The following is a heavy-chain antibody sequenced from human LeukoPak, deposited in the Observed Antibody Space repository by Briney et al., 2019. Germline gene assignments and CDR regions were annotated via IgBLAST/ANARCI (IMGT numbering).Heavy chain of an antibody. D-gene: IGHD6-19*01. CDR1: GGSISSSSYY. Sequence: SETLSLTCTVSGGSISSSSYYWGWIRQPPGKGLEWIGSIYYSGSTYYNPSLKSRVTISVDTSKNQFSLKLSSVTAADTAAYYCARTVAVAGRRDFDYWGQGTLVTVSS. J-gene: IGHJ4*02. V-gene: IGHV4-39*01. CDR3: ARTVAVAGRRDFDY. CDR2: IYYSGST.